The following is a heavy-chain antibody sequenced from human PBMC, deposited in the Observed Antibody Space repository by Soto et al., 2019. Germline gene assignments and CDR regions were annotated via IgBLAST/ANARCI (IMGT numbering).Heavy chain of an antibody. Sequence: SVKVSCKASGGTFSSYAISWVRQAPGQGLEWMGGIIPIFGTANYAQKFQGRVTITADESTSTAYMELSSLRSEDTAVYYCASWGLNCSGGSCYLYYYYYGMDVWGQGTTVTVSS. V-gene: IGHV1-69*13. J-gene: IGHJ6*02. CDR2: IIPIFGTA. D-gene: IGHD2-15*01. CDR1: GGTFSSYA. CDR3: ASWGLNCSGGSCYLYYYYYGMDV.